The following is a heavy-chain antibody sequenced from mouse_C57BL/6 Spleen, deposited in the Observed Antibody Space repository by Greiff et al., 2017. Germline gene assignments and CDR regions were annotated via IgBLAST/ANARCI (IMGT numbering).Heavy chain of an antibody. CDR2: IYPGSGST. Sequence: QVQLQQPGAELVKPGASVKMSCKASGYTFTSYWITWVKQRPGQGLEWIGDIYPGSGSTNYNGKFKGKATLTADKSSSTAYMQLSSLTSEDSAVYFCAREADYYGSSSYYFDYWGQGTTLTVSS. CDR3: AREADYYGSSSYYFDY. D-gene: IGHD1-1*01. CDR1: GYTFTSYW. V-gene: IGHV1-55*01. J-gene: IGHJ2*01.